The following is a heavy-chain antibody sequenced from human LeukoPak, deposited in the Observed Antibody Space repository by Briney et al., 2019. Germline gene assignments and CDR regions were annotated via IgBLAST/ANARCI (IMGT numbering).Heavy chain of an antibody. CDR2: INHSGST. J-gene: IGHJ4*02. Sequence: KPSETLSLTCAVYGGSFSGYYWSWIRQPPGKGLEWIGEINHSGSTNYNPPLKSRVTISVDTSKNQFSLKLSSVTAADTAVYYCARGSGWYYQIDYWGQGTLVTVSS. D-gene: IGHD6-19*01. CDR3: ARGSGWYYQIDY. CDR1: GGSFSGYY. V-gene: IGHV4-34*01.